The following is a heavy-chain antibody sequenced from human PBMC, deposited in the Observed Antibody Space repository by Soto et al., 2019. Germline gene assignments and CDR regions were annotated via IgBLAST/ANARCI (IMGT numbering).Heavy chain of an antibody. CDR2: ISYDGSNK. Sequence: PGGSLRLSCAASGFTFSSYAMHWVRQAPGKGLEWVAVISYDGSNKYYADSVKGRFTISRDNSKNTLYLQMNSLRAEDTAVYYCARPDSSSYYYYYYGMDVWGQGTTVTVSS. D-gene: IGHD6-13*01. V-gene: IGHV3-30-3*01. J-gene: IGHJ6*02. CDR3: ARPDSSSYYYYYYGMDV. CDR1: GFTFSSYA.